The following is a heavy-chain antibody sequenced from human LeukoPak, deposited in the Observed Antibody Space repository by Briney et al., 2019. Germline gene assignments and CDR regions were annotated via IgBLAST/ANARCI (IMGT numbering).Heavy chain of an antibody. J-gene: IGHJ2*01. CDR3: AIRPDYADYWYFVL. V-gene: IGHV4-59*08. CDR1: GGFISNYS. CDR2: IYYSGST. D-gene: IGHD4-17*01. Sequence: SEALSLTCPDTGGFISNYSWSWLRQPPGKGLDWIGHIYYSGSTYYNPPLNSRVPIYLHKSKDQLSAELTYVPAADRGVYYFAIRPDYADYWYFVLWGRGTLVTV.